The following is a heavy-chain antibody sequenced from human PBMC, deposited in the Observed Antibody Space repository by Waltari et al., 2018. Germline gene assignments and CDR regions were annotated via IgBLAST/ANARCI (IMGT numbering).Heavy chain of an antibody. CDR1: GYSFTSYW. J-gene: IGHJ3*02. V-gene: IGHV5-51*01. D-gene: IGHD3-22*01. CDR2: IYPGDLYT. CDR3: ARPYYYDSSGFTPRDAFDI. Sequence: EVQLVQSGAEVKKPGESLKISCKGSGYSFTSYWIGWVRQMPGKGLEWMGIIYPGDLYTRYSPAFQGQVTSSADKSISTAYLQWSSLKASDTAMYYCARPYYYDSSGFTPRDAFDIWGQGTMVTVSS.